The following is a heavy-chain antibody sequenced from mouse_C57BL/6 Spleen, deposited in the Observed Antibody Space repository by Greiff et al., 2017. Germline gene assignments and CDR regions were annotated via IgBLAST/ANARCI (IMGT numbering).Heavy chain of an antibody. J-gene: IGHJ3*01. CDR3: AREGLGLAWFAY. CDR1: GYAFSSSW. V-gene: IGHV1-82*01. D-gene: IGHD4-1*01. CDR2: IYPGDGDT. Sequence: VMLVESGPELVKPGASVKISCKASGYAFSSSWMNWVKQRPGKGLEWIGRIYPGDGDTNYNGKFKGKATLTADKSSSTAYMQLSSLKSEDSAVYFCAREGLGLAWFAYWGQGTLVTVSA.